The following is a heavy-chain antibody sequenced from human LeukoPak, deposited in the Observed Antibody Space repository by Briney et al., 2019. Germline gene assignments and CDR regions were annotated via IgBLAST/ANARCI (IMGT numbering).Heavy chain of an antibody. CDR1: GFTFSSYD. D-gene: IGHD4-17*01. J-gene: IGHJ4*02. Sequence: RGSLRLSCAASGFTFSSYDMHWVRQATGKGLEWVSAIGTAGDTYYPGSVKGRFTISRENAKNSLYLQMNSLRAGDTAVYYCARVAYGDYGNYFDYWGQGTLVTVSS. CDR2: IGTAGDT. V-gene: IGHV3-13*01. CDR3: ARVAYGDYGNYFDY.